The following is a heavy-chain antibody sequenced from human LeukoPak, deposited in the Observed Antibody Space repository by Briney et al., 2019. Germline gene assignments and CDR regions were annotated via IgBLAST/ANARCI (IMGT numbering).Heavy chain of an antibody. V-gene: IGHV3-64*01. CDR1: GFTFSSYA. CDR3: ARASSSSFFSAFDI. Sequence: PGGSLRLSCAASGFTFSSYAMHWVRQAPGKGLEYVSAISSNGGSTYYANSVKGRFTISGDNSKNTLYLQMGSLRAEDMAVYYCARASSSSFFSAFDIWGQGTMVTVSS. CDR2: ISSNGGST. D-gene: IGHD6-13*01. J-gene: IGHJ3*02.